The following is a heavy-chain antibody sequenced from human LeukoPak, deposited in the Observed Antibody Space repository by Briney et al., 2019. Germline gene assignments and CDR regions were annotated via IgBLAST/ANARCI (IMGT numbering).Heavy chain of an antibody. V-gene: IGHV3-30*02. CDR1: GFTFSSYG. CDR2: IRYDGSNK. CDR3: AKVADYCSSTSCLRSWFDP. D-gene: IGHD2-2*01. Sequence: PGGSLRLSCAASGFTFSSYGMHWARQAPGKGLEWVAFIRYDGSNKYYADSVKGRFTISRDNSKNTLYLQMNSLRAEDTAVYYCAKVADYCSSTSCLRSWFDPWGPGTLVTVSS. J-gene: IGHJ5*02.